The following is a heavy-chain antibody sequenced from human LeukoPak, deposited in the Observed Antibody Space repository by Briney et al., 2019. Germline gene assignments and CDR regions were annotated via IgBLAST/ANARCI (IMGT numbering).Heavy chain of an antibody. V-gene: IGHV1-18*01. CDR1: GYTFTSYG. CDR2: ISAHNGNA. Sequence: ASVKVSCKTSGYTFTSYGINWVRQAPGQGLEWMGRISAHNGNANYAQKFQGRVTMTTDTLATTAYMELSSLRSEDTAVYYCAREDSSYYYDSSGYYYWFDPWGQGTLVTVSS. CDR3: AREDSSYYYDSSGYYYWFDP. J-gene: IGHJ5*02. D-gene: IGHD3-22*01.